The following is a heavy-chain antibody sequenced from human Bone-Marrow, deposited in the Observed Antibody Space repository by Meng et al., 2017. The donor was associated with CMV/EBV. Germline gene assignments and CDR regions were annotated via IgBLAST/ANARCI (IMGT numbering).Heavy chain of an antibody. CDR3: ARELVEDRRRQSDAFDI. CDR2: INGDANRA. V-gene: IGHV3-74*01. D-gene: IGHD5-24*01. CDR1: GCTFTDYW. Sequence: GESLKISCVASGCTFTDYWIHWVRQPPGKGLVWVSRINGDANRASYADSVRGRFTIFRDNAKNTVYLQMNRLSAEDTALYYCARELVEDRRRQSDAFDIWGQGTRVTVSS. J-gene: IGHJ3*02.